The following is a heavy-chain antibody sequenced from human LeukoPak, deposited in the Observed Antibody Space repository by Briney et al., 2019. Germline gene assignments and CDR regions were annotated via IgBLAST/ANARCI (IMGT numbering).Heavy chain of an antibody. CDR2: IWYDGSNK. D-gene: IGHD1-26*01. CDR3: AKPLSGSYYYMDV. V-gene: IGHV3-33*06. CDR1: GFTFSSYG. Sequence: GGSLRLSCAASGFTFSSYGMHWVRQAPGKGLEWVAVIWYDGSNKYCADSVKGRFTISRDNSKNTLYLQMNSLRAEDTAVYYCAKPLSGSYYYMDVWGKGTTVTVSS. J-gene: IGHJ6*03.